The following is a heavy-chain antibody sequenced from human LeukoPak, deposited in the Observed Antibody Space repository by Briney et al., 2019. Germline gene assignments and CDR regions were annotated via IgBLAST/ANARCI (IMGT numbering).Heavy chain of an antibody. D-gene: IGHD5-18*01. CDR1: GGSFSGYY. V-gene: IGHV4-34*01. CDR2: INHSGST. Sequence: SETLSLTCAVYGGSFSGYYWSWIRQPPGKGLEWIGEINHSGSTNYNPSLKSRVTISVDTSKNQFSLKLSSVTAADTAVYYCARVLQLWLNWFDPWGQRTLVTVSS. CDR3: ARVLQLWLNWFDP. J-gene: IGHJ5*02.